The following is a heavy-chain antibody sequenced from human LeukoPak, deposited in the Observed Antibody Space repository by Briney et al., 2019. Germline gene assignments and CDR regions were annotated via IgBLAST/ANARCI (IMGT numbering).Heavy chain of an antibody. V-gene: IGHV3-7*01. CDR2: IRQDGGEK. CDR1: GFTSIDYW. J-gene: IGHJ4*01. D-gene: IGHD6-13*01. CDR3: ARDGTAAGLYFDL. Sequence: PGGSLRLSCAVSGFTSIDYWMNWVRQAPGKGLEWVASIRQDGGEKSYVDSVKGRFTISRDNTKSSLYLQINSLRAEDTAVYYCARDGTAAGLYFDLWGQGTLVTVSS.